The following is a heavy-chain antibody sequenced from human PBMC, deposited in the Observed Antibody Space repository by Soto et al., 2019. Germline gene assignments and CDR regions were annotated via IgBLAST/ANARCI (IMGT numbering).Heavy chain of an antibody. Sequence: GGSLRLSCAASGFTFSSYAMHWVRQAPGKGLEWVAVISYDGSNKYYADSVKSRFTISRDNSKNTLYLQMNSLRAEDTAVYYCAREFDTYWGGSGWYGGWYYYYGMDVWGQGTTVTVSS. J-gene: IGHJ6*02. CDR1: GFTFSSYA. D-gene: IGHD6-19*01. CDR3: AREFDTYWGGSGWYGGWYYYYGMDV. V-gene: IGHV3-30-3*01. CDR2: ISYDGSNK.